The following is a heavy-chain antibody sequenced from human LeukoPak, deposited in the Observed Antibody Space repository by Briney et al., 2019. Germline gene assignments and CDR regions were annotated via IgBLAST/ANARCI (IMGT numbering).Heavy chain of an antibody. CDR1: GGTFSSYA. Sequence: SVKVSCKASGGTFSSYAISWVRQAPGQGLEWMGRIIPILGIANYAQKFQGRVTITADKSTSTAYTELSSLRSEDTAVYYWARNQGNINWFDTWGQGTLVTVSS. J-gene: IGHJ5*02. CDR3: ARNQGNINWFDT. CDR2: IIPILGIA. D-gene: IGHD2-15*01. V-gene: IGHV1-69*04.